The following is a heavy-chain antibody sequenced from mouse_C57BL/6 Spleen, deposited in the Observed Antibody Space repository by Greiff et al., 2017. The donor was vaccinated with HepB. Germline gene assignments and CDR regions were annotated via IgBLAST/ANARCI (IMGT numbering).Heavy chain of an antibody. J-gene: IGHJ4*01. D-gene: IGHD1-1*01. Sequence: QVQLKQSGAELVRPGASVTLSCKASGYTFTDYEMHWVKQTPVHGLEWIGAIDPETGGTAYNQKFKGKAILTADKSSSTAYMELRSLTSEDSAVYYCTSEGKLFFMDYWGQGTSVTVSS. CDR2: IDPETGGT. CDR1: GYTFTDYE. V-gene: IGHV1-15*01. CDR3: TSEGKLFFMDY.